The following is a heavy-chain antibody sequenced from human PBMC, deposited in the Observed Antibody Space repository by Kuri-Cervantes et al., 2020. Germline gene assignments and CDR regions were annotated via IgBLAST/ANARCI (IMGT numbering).Heavy chain of an antibody. Sequence: SETLSLTCTVSDDYFSRGSYFWSWIRQPPGKGLEWIGYIYSSGSTNYNPSLKSRVTISLDTSKKQFSLKLSSVTAADTAVYYCARFPYYYMDVWGKGTTVTVSS. CDR1: DDYFSRGSYF. CDR2: IYSSGST. J-gene: IGHJ6*03. CDR3: ARFPYYYMDV. V-gene: IGHV4-61*01.